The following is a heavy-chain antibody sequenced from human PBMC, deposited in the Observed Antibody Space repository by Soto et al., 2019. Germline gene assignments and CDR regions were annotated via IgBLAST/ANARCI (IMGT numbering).Heavy chain of an antibody. Sequence: QVQLQESGPGLVKPSETLSLTCSVSGGSINSHYWNWVRQTPGKGLEWFGYFYDRGGTNYNPSLKNRVTISLDISKHQFSPKLSSVTAADTAVYYCTRSGHPVYGSGSDFCGEGTLVTVSS. CDR3: TRSGHPVYGSGSDF. V-gene: IGHV4-59*11. CDR1: GGSINSHY. CDR2: FYDRGGT. J-gene: IGHJ4*02. D-gene: IGHD3-10*01.